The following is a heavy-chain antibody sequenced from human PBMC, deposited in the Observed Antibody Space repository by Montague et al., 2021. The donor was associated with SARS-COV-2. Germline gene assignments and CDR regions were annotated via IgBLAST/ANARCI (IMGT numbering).Heavy chain of an antibody. V-gene: IGHV1-24*01. D-gene: IGHD5-18*01. CDR1: GSTVTELS. Sequence: SGKVSCKVYGSTVTELSIHWLRQPPGKGLQWMGDFDPEDGETIFAEKFQGRVTLTEDRSTDTAYMDLSSLRAEDTAVYYCARDTAMVHNWFDPWGQGTLVTVSS. CDR3: ARDTAMVHNWFDP. CDR2: FDPEDGET. J-gene: IGHJ5*02.